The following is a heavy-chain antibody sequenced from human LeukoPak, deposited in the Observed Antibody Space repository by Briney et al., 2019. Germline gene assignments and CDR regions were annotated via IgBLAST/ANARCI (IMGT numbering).Heavy chain of an antibody. V-gene: IGHV4-34*01. D-gene: IGHD2-15*01. Sequence: SETLSLTCAVYGGPFSGYYWSWIRQPPGKGLEWIGEINHSGSTNYNPSLKSRVTISVDTSKNQFSLKLSSVTAADTAVYYCARDRRYCSGGSCYRLYGMDVWGQGTTVTVSS. CDR2: INHSGST. CDR1: GGPFSGYY. CDR3: ARDRRYCSGGSCYRLYGMDV. J-gene: IGHJ6*02.